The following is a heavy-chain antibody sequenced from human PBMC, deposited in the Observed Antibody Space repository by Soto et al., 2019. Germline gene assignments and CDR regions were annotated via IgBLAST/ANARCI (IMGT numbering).Heavy chain of an antibody. CDR3: ARARLYCTGGSCTTWFDY. CDR1: GFSLSTTGVG. D-gene: IGHD2-15*01. J-gene: IGHJ4*02. V-gene: IGHV2-5*02. Sequence: QITLKESGPTLVQPTQTLTLTCTFSGFSLSTTGVGVGWIRQPAGKALEWLALIYWDDDKRYSPFLNSRLTITKDTSKNQVVLTMTNMDPVDTATYYCARARLYCTGGSCTTWFDYWGQGTLVTVSS. CDR2: IYWDDDK.